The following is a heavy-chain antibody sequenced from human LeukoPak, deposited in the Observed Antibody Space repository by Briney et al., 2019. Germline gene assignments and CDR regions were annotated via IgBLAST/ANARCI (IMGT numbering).Heavy chain of an antibody. J-gene: IGHJ6*03. V-gene: IGHV3-21*06. CDR3: AKGKSGSYYFYMDV. CDR1: GFTFSFYT. CDR2: ISDGGSEI. Sequence: GGSLRLSCEASGFTFSFYTMNWVRQAPGKGLEWVSSISDGGSEIYYPDSVKGRFAVSRDDAQNSLSLQMNSLRVEDTGIYYCAKGKSGSYYFYMDVWGKGSTVTVSS.